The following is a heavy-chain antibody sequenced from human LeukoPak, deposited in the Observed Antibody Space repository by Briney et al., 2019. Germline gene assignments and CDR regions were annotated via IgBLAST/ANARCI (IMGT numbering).Heavy chain of an antibody. J-gene: IGHJ3*02. Sequence: PGGSLRLSCAASGFTFSSYEMNWVRQAPGKGLEWVSYISSSGSTIYYADSVKGRFTISRDNAKNSLYVPMNSLRDEHVSVHNCARGSGYNRTWYGRGAFDIWGQGTMVTVS. CDR1: GFTFSSYE. CDR3: ARGSGYNRTWYGRGAFDI. CDR2: ISSSGSTI. V-gene: IGHV3-48*03. D-gene: IGHD6-13*01.